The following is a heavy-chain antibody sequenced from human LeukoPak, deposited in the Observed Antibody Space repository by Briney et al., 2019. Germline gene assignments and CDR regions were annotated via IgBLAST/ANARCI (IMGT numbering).Heavy chain of an antibody. D-gene: IGHD3-22*01. CDR1: GGSISSYY. Sequence: SETLSLTCTVSGGSISSYYWSWSRQPPGKGLEWIGYIYYSGSTNYNPSLKSRVTISVDTSKNQFSLKLSSVTAADTAVYYCARLYYYDSSGYYPEGGAFDIWGQGTMVTVSS. CDR3: ARLYYYDSSGYYPEGGAFDI. V-gene: IGHV4-59*08. J-gene: IGHJ3*02. CDR2: IYYSGST.